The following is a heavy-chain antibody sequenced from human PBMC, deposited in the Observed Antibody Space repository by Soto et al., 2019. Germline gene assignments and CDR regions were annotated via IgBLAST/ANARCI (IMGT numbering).Heavy chain of an antibody. CDR3: ARMGDCGADCYPL. CDR2: ISSSGSTK. D-gene: IGHD2-21*02. J-gene: IGHJ4*02. Sequence: GGSLRLSCAGSGFTISSYNINWVRQAPGKGLEWVSHISSSGSTKYYADSVQGRFTISRDNAKNSLYLQMNSLRDEDTAVYYCARMGDCGADCYPLCGQGTLVTVSS. V-gene: IGHV3-48*02. CDR1: GFTISSYN.